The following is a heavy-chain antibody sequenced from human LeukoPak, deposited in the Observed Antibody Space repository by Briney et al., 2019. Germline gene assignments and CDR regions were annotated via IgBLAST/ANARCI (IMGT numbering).Heavy chain of an antibody. CDR1: GFTFSSYS. V-gene: IGHV3-21*01. J-gene: IGHJ4*02. CDR3: ARGEYDFWSGYTPLGGFDY. D-gene: IGHD3-3*01. CDR2: ISISGSYI. Sequence: GGSLRLSCAASGFTFSSYSMNWVCQAPGKGLEWVSSISISGSYIYYADSVNGRVTISRDNAKNALYLQMNSLRAEDTAVYYCARGEYDFWSGYTPLGGFDYWGQGTLVTVSS.